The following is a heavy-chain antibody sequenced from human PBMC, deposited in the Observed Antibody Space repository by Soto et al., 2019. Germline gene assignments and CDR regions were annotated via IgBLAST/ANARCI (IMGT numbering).Heavy chain of an antibody. CDR3: ARGLRRAHFDY. V-gene: IGHV3-30-3*01. CDR2: ISYDGSNK. D-gene: IGHD5-12*01. J-gene: IGHJ4*02. CDR1: GFTFSSYA. Sequence: GSLRLSCAASGFTFSSYAMHWVRQAPGKGLEWVAVISYDGSNKYYADSVKGRFTISRDNSKNTLYLQMNSLRAEDTAVYYCARGLRRAHFDYWGQGTLVTVSS.